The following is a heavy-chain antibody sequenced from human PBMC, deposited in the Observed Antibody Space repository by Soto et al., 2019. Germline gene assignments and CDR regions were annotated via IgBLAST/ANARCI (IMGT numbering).Heavy chain of an antibody. CDR1: RYTFTSYD. CDR2: MNPNSGNT. V-gene: IGHV1-8*01. CDR3: ARGGNTMIVVGPSYYYYGMDV. J-gene: IGHJ6*02. Sequence: GASVKVSCKASRYTFTSYDINWVRQATGQGLEWMGWMNPNSGNTGYAQKFQGRVTMTRNTSISTAYMELSSLRSEDTAVYYCARGGNTMIVVGPSYYYYGMDVWGQGTTVTDSS. D-gene: IGHD3-22*01.